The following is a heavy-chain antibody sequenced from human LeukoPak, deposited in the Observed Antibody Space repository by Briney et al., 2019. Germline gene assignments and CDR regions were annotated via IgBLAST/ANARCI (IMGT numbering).Heavy chain of an antibody. CDR2: IYYSGST. CDR3: AGDYGGT. V-gene: IGHV4-59*12. CDR1: GGSISSYY. Sequence: SETLSLTCTVSGGSISSYYWSWIRQPPGKGLEWIGYIYYSGSTNYNPSLKSRVTMSVDKSKNQFSLKLSSVTAADTAVYYCAGDYGGTWGQGTLVTVSS. D-gene: IGHD4-23*01. J-gene: IGHJ5*02.